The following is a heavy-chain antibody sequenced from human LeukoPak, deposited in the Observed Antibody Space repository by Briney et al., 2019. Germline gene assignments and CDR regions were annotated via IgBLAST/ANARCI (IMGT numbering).Heavy chain of an antibody. CDR3: AKGQQYYYDSSGYYVYFDF. CDR2: ISSSGSTI. J-gene: IGHJ4*02. Sequence: GGSLRLSCAASGFTFSDYYMSWIRQAPGKGLEWVSYISSSGSTIYYADSVKGRFTISRDNSKNTLYLQMNSLRAEDTAVYYCAKGQQYYYDSSGYYVYFDFWGQGTLVTVSS. V-gene: IGHV3-11*01. D-gene: IGHD3-22*01. CDR1: GFTFSDYY.